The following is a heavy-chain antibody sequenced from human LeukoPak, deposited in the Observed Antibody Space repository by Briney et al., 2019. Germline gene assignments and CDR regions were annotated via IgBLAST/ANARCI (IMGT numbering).Heavy chain of an antibody. CDR3: ARETEGATLDY. J-gene: IGHJ4*02. Sequence: GGSVRLSCAASGFTFSSYWMSWVRQAPGKGLEWVANIKQDGSEKYYVDSVKGRFTISRDNAKNSLYLQMNSLRAEDTAVYYCARETEGATLDYWGQGTLVTVSS. CDR1: GFTFSSYW. CDR2: IKQDGSEK. V-gene: IGHV3-7*01. D-gene: IGHD1-26*01.